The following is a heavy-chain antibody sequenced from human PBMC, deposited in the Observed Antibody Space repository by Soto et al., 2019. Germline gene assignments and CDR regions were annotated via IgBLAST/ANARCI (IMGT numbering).Heavy chain of an antibody. Sequence: SETLSLTCTVSGGSISSGGYYWNWIRQHPGKGLEWIGYIYYSGSTYYNPSLKSRVTISVDTFKNQFSLKLTSVTAADTAVYYCARDMGYYDSGGYTGAFDIWGQVTMVTVSS. CDR3: ARDMGYYDSGGYTGAFDI. V-gene: IGHV4-31*03. J-gene: IGHJ3*02. CDR1: GGSISSGGYY. CDR2: IYYSGST. D-gene: IGHD3-22*01.